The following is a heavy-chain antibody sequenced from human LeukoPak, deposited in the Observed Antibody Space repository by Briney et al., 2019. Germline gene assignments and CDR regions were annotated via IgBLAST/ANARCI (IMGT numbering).Heavy chain of an antibody. CDR2: INWNGGST. Sequence: GRSLRLSCAASGFTFDDYGMSWVRQAPGKGLEWVSGINWNGGSTGYADSVKGRFTISRDNAKNSLYVQMNSLRAEDTALYYCARSGGEHYYYMDVWGKGTTVTVSS. D-gene: IGHD3-10*01. CDR1: GFTFDDYG. CDR3: ARSGGEHYYYMDV. J-gene: IGHJ6*03. V-gene: IGHV3-20*04.